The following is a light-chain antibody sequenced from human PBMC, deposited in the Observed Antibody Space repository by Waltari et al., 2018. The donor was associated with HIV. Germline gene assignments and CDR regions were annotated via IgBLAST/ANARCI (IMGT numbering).Light chain of an antibody. J-gene: IGLJ3*02. CDR1: SSNIGSNT. CDR2: SNN. Sequence: QSVLTQPPSASGTTGQRVTISCSGSSSNIGSNTVHWYQQLPGTAPKLLIYSNNQRPSGVPDRFSGSKSGTSASLAISGLQSEDEADYYCTAWDDGLSDPVFGGGTKLTVL. V-gene: IGLV1-44*01. CDR3: TAWDDGLSDPV.